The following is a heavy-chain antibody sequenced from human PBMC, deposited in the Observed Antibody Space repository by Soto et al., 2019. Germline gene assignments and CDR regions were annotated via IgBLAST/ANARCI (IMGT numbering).Heavy chain of an antibody. D-gene: IGHD3-16*01. CDR3: ARDSLGAKGADH. J-gene: IGHJ4*02. CDR2: IIPIIGVT. CDR1: GDTFNSYV. V-gene: IGHV1-69*17. Sequence: QVQLVQSGAEVKRPGSSVKVSCESSGDTFNSYVISWVRQAPGQGLEWMGGIIPIIGVTHYAQKFQGRVTISALSSTGTAYMELTNLGFEDTAPYSCARDSLGAKGADHWGQGTLVTVSS.